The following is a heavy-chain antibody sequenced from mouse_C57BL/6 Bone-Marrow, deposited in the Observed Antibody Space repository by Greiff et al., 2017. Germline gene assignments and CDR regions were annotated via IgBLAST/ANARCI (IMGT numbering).Heavy chain of an antibody. J-gene: IGHJ2*01. CDR1: GYTFTSYW. V-gene: IGHV1-50*01. Sequence: VQLQQPGAELVKPGASVKLSCKASGYTFTSYWMQWVKQRPGQGLEWIGEIDPSDSYPNYNQKFKGKATLTVDTSSSTAYMQLSSLTSEDSAVYYCARSGDAHYWGQGTTLTVSS. CDR3: ARSGDAHY. CDR2: IDPSDSYP. D-gene: IGHD3-2*02.